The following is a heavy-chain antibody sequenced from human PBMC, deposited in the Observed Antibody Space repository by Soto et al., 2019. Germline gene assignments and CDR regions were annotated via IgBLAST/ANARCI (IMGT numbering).Heavy chain of an antibody. D-gene: IGHD1-1*01. CDR3: ARAGTRWKSYLIDY. Sequence: SETLSLTCAVSGGSISSGGYSWSWIRQPTGKGLEWIGYIYHSGSTYYNPSLKSRVTISVDRSKNQFSLKLSSVTAAYTAVYYCARAGTRWKSYLIDYWGQGTLVTVSS. CDR2: IYHSGST. V-gene: IGHV4-30-2*01. CDR1: GGSISSGGYS. J-gene: IGHJ4*02.